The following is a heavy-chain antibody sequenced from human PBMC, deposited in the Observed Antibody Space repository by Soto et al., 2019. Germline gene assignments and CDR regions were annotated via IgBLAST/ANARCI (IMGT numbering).Heavy chain of an antibody. CDR1: GGSISSSNW. CDR3: ARGLGSGSLPYYYYGMDV. D-gene: IGHD3-10*01. J-gene: IGHJ6*02. Sequence: QVQLQESGPGLVKPSGTLSLTCAVSGGSISSSNWWSWVRQPPGKGLEWIGEIYHSGSTNYNPSLKCRVTISVDKSKNQFSLKLSSVTAADTAVYYCARGLGSGSLPYYYYGMDVWGQGTTVTVSS. V-gene: IGHV4-4*02. CDR2: IYHSGST.